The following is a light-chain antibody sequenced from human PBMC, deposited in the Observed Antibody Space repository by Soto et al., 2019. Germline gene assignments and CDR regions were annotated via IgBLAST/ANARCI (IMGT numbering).Light chain of an antibody. J-gene: IGKJ2*01. V-gene: IGKV1-5*01. Sequence: DIQMTQSPSTLSASVGDRVTITCRASQSISSWLAWYQQKPGKAPKLLIYDASSLESGVPSRFSGSGSGTEFTLTISSLQPADFATYYCQQYNSYSSYTFGQGTKLEIK. CDR3: QQYNSYSSYT. CDR2: DAS. CDR1: QSISSW.